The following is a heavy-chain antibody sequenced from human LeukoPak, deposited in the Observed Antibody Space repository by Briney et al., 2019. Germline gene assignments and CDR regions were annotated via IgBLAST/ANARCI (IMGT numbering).Heavy chain of an antibody. CDR2: IYNSGTT. D-gene: IGHD6-13*01. CDR3: ARSATAADDAFDI. V-gene: IGHV4-4*07. J-gene: IGHJ3*02. CDR1: GGSISSYY. Sequence: ETLSLTCTVSGGSISSYYWSWIRQPAGKGLEWIGHIYNSGTTNYNPSLKSRVTMSVDTSKNQFSLKVTSMTAADTAVYYCARSATAADDAFDIWGQGTRDIVSS.